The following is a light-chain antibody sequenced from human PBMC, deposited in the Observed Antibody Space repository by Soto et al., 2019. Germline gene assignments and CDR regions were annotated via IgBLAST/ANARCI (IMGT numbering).Light chain of an antibody. CDR1: QSVNSN. CDR2: GAS. Sequence: ETVMTQSPATLSVSPGARGPLSCRASQSVNSNLAWYQQKLGQAPRVLIFGASTRATGIPARFSGSGSGTEFSLTINSLQSEDFAVYYCQEYNTWPWTFGQGTKVDIK. J-gene: IGKJ1*01. CDR3: QEYNTWPWT. V-gene: IGKV3-15*01.